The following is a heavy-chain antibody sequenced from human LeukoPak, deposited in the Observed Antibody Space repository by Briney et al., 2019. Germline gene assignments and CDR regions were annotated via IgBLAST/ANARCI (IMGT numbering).Heavy chain of an antibody. Sequence: GASVKVSCKASEDTFTYYHIHWVRQAPGQGVEWMGAVYATGGTIINTQNFQGRVTMTRDTSTGTVYMELSSLRFEDTAMYYCATEAPRSYYFDYWGQGILVTVSS. V-gene: IGHV1-46*01. CDR3: ATEAPRSYYFDY. CDR2: VYATGGTI. J-gene: IGHJ4*02. CDR1: EDTFTYYH.